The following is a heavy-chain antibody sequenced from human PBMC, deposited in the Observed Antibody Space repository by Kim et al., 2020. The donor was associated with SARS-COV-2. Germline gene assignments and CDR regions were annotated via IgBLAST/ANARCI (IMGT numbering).Heavy chain of an antibody. Sequence: GGSTYYADSVKGRFTISRDNSKNTLYLQMSSLRAEDTAVYYCARDYYGDLWGKGTLVTVSS. J-gene: IGHJ5*02. CDR2: GGST. D-gene: IGHD3-10*01. V-gene: IGHV3-64D*09. CDR3: ARDYYGDL.